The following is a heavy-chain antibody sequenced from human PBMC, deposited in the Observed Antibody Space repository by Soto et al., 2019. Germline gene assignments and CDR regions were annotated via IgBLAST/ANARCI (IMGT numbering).Heavy chain of an antibody. CDR1: AGTLSRSSYY. D-gene: IGHD1-26*01. CDR3: ARVLRTWRPSSSSVY. V-gene: IGHV4-39*01. J-gene: IGHJ4*02. CDR2: IYYSGST. Sequence: SENRSLTWSGSAGTLSRSSYYWGWIRQPPGKGLAWIGSIYYSGSTYYNPSLKSRVTISVDTSKNQFSLKLRSVPAADTAVYYCARVLRTWRPSSSSVYSGKALLVT.